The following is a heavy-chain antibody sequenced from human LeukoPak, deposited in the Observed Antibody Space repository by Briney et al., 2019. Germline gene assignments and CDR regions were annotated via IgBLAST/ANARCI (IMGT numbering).Heavy chain of an antibody. V-gene: IGHV1-69*04. CDR1: GYTFTSYD. CDR2: IIPILGIA. J-gene: IGHJ6*02. Sequence: AASVKVSCKASGYTFTSYDINWVRQATGQGLEWMGRIIPILGIADYAQKFPGRFTITADISTSTVYMELSSLRSEDTAVFYCARDGMVRGIIDYNGMDVWGQGTTVTVSS. D-gene: IGHD3-10*01. CDR3: ARDGMVRGIIDYNGMDV.